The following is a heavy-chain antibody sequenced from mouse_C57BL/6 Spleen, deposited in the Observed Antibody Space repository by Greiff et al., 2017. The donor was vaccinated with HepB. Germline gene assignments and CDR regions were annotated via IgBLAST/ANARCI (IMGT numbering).Heavy chain of an antibody. V-gene: IGHV1-39*01. D-gene: IGHD1-1*01. CDR2: INPNYGTT. Sequence: VQLKQSGPELVKPGASVKISCKASGYSFTDYNMNWVKQSNGKSLEWIGVINPNYGTTSYNQKFKGKATLTVDQSSSTAYMQLNSLTSEDSAVYYCATQGVVAPYYAMDYWGQGTSVTVSS. CDR1: GYSFTDYN. J-gene: IGHJ4*01. CDR3: ATQGVVAPYYAMDY.